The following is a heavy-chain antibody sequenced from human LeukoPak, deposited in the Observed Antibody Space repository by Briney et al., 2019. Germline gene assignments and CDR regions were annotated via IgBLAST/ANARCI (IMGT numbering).Heavy chain of an antibody. Sequence: ASVKVSCKAFVYTFSSCGMNCVRQGPGQGLEWMGWINTNTGNPTYAQGFTGRFVFSLDTSVSTAYLQISSLKAEDTAVYYCAREPLALDYWGQGTLVTVSS. J-gene: IGHJ4*02. CDR2: INTNTGNP. CDR3: AREPLALDY. CDR1: VYTFSSCG. V-gene: IGHV7-4-1*02.